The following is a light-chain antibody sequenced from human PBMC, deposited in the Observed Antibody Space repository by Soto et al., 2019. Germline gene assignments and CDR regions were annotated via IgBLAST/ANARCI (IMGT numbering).Light chain of an antibody. CDR3: ATWDDNVKGPV. CDR1: ASNIGSNF. J-gene: IGLJ2*01. Sequence: QSALNYPASASGPPRQRVPISNNGRASNIGSNFVSWYQVVPGTAPKLLIYTNSHRPSGVPDRFSGSRSGTSASLDISGLQSDDEADYFCATWDDNVKGPVFGGGTKVTVL. CDR2: TNS. V-gene: IGLV1-44*01.